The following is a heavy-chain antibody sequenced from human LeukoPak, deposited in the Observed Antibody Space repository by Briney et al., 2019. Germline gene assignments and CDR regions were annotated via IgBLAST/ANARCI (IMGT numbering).Heavy chain of an antibody. CDR2: INPSGGST. V-gene: IGHV1-46*01. CDR1: GYTFTSYY. Sequence: ASVKVSCKASGYTFTSYYMHWVRQAPGQGLEWMGIINPSGGSTSYAQKFQGRVTMTRDTSAITAYMELSSLRSEDMAVYYCARDRGKKWERPGYYYYYMDVWGKGTTVTVSS. CDR3: ARDRGKKWERPGYYYYYMDV. J-gene: IGHJ6*03. D-gene: IGHD1-26*01.